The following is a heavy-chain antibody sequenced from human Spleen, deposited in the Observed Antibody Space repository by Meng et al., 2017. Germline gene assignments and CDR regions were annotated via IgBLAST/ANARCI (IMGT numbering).Heavy chain of an antibody. CDR1: GFTFSSYW. D-gene: IGHD3-22*01. Sequence: GESLKISCAASGFTFSSYWMTWVRQAPGKGLEWVADIKQDGREKYYVDSLKGRFTISRDNSKNSLYLQMNSLRTEDTALYYCAQQDTSCYNYFAFWGQGTLVTVSS. J-gene: IGHJ4*02. V-gene: IGHV3-7*03. CDR3: AQQDTSCYNYFAF. CDR2: IKQDGREK.